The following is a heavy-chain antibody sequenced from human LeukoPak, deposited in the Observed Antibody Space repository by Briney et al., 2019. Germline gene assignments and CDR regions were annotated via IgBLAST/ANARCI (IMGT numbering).Heavy chain of an antibody. CDR2: IYTSGST. J-gene: IGHJ4*02. Sequence: SETLSLTCTVSGGSISSGSYHWSWIRQPAGKGLEWIGRIYTSGSTNYNPSLKSRVTISVDTSKNQFSLKLSSVTAADTAVYYCASAYYYDSSGYWIDYWGQGTLVTVSS. CDR3: ASAYYYDSSGYWIDY. CDR1: GGSISSGSYH. D-gene: IGHD3-22*01. V-gene: IGHV4-61*02.